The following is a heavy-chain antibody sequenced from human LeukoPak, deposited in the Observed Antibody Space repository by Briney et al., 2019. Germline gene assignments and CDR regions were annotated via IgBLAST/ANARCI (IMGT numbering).Heavy chain of an antibody. Sequence: SETLSLTCTVSGGSISSSSYYWGWIRQPPGKGLEWIGSIYYSGSTYYNPSLKSRVTISVDTSKNQFSLKLSSVTAADTAVYYCARYVEMATMRGVDYWGQGTLVTVSS. CDR2: IYYSGST. CDR1: GGSISSSSYY. CDR3: ARYVEMATMRGVDY. V-gene: IGHV4-39*07. D-gene: IGHD5-24*01. J-gene: IGHJ4*02.